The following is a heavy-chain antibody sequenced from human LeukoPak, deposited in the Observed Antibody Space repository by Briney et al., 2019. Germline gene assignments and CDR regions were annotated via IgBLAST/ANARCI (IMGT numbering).Heavy chain of an antibody. CDR1: GGTFSSYA. V-gene: IGHV1-69*06. Sequence: GGSLRLSCAASGGTFSSYAISWVRQAPGQGLEWMGGIIPIFGTANYAQKFQGRVTITADKSTSTAYMELSSLRSEDTAVYYCERVSGSIAVAGTGDYWGQGTLVTVSS. D-gene: IGHD6-19*01. J-gene: IGHJ4*02. CDR3: ERVSGSIAVAGTGDY. CDR2: IIPIFGTA.